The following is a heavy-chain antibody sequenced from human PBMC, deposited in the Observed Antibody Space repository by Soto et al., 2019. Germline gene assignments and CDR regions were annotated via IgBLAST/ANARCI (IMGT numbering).Heavy chain of an antibody. Sequence: GGSLRLSCAASGFTFSSYSMNWVRQAPGKGLEWVSYISSSSSTIYYADSVKGRFTISRDNAKNSLYLQMNSLRAEDTAVYYCARERNRLYYDYIWGSYRKIPFDYWGQGTLVTVSS. J-gene: IGHJ4*02. D-gene: IGHD3-16*02. CDR1: GFTFSSYS. V-gene: IGHV3-48*01. CDR3: ARERNRLYYDYIWGSYRKIPFDY. CDR2: ISSSSSTI.